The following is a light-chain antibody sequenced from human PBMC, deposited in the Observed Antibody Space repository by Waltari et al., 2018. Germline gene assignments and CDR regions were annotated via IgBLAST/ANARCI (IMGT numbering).Light chain of an antibody. Sequence: SYELTQPPSVSVSPGQTASISCSGDELGDKYACWYRQKPGQSPVLVLYQDTKRPPGIPGRFSGSNSGITATLTIRGTQPVDEADYYCQAWDNFTVAFGGGTKLSVL. CDR1: ELGDKY. J-gene: IGLJ2*01. V-gene: IGLV3-1*01. CDR2: QDT. CDR3: QAWDNFTVA.